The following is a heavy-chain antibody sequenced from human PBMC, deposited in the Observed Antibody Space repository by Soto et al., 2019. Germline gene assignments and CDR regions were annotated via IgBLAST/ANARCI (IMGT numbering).Heavy chain of an antibody. CDR1: GFMFSSYW. J-gene: IGHJ4*02. CDR3: VRGNYWSGEN. D-gene: IGHD3-3*01. Sequence: PGGSLRLSCAASGFMFSSYWIHWVRQAPGKGLVWVSRIKGDGSTTEYADSVKGRFTISRDNAKNTVYLQMNSLGGEDTAVYYCVRGNYWSGENWGQGTLVTVSS. V-gene: IGHV3-74*01. CDR2: IKGDGSTT.